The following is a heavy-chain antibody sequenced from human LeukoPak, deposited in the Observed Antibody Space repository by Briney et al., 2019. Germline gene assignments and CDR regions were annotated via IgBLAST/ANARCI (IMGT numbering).Heavy chain of an antibody. CDR2: INHSGST. D-gene: IGHD3-16*01. V-gene: IGHV4-34*01. CDR1: GGSFSGYY. CDR3: ARGRGLRLND. J-gene: IGHJ4*02. Sequence: SETLSLTCAVYGGSFSGYYWSWIRQPPGKGLEWIGEINHSGSTNYNPSLKSRVTISVDTSKNQFSLKLSSVTAADTAVYYCARGRGLRLNDWGQGTLVTVSS.